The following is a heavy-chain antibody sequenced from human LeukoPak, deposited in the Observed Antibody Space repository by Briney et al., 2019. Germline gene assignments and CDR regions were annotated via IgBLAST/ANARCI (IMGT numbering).Heavy chain of an antibody. D-gene: IGHD6-13*01. CDR1: GFTFSSYA. V-gene: IGHV3-23*01. Sequence: GGSLRLSCAASGFTFSSYAMSWVRQAPGKGLEWVSGISGGGISTYYADSVKGRFAISRDNSKNTLYLQMNSLRAEDTAVYYCAKTRPLDSSSWSHGDYWGQGTLVTVSS. CDR3: AKTRPLDSSSWSHGDY. CDR2: ISGGGIST. J-gene: IGHJ4*02.